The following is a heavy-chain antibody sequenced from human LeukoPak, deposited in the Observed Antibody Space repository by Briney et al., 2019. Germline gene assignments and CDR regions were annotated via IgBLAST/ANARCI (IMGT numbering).Heavy chain of an antibody. CDR2: ISGSGSTI. D-gene: IGHD1-26*01. CDR3: ARGVGAPPRLFDY. Sequence: GGSLRLSCGASGFTFSDYYMSWIRQAPGKGLEWVSYISGSGSTIYYADSVKGRFTISRDNAKNSLYLQMNSLRAEDTAVYYCARGVGAPPRLFDYWGQGTLVTVSS. V-gene: IGHV3-11*01. CDR1: GFTFSDYY. J-gene: IGHJ4*02.